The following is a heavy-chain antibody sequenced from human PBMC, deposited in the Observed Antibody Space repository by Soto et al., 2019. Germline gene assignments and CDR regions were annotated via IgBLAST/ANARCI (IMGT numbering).Heavy chain of an antibody. D-gene: IGHD2-2*01. CDR3: ARGPSSLTRFDY. CDR1: GFTFSSYA. J-gene: IGHJ4*02. CDR2: ISYDGSNK. Sequence: QVQLVESGGGVVQPGRSLRLSCAASGFTFSSYAMHWVRQAPGKGLEWVAVISYDGSNKYYADSVKGRFTISRDTSKNTLYLQMNSLRAEDTAVYYCARGPSSLTRFDYWGQGTLVTVSS. V-gene: IGHV3-30-3*01.